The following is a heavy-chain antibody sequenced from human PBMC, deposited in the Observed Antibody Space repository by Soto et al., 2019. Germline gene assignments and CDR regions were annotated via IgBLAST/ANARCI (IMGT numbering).Heavy chain of an antibody. CDR2: ISGSGGST. D-gene: IGHD4-17*01. CDR1: GFTFSSYA. V-gene: IGHV3-23*01. CDR3: AKGVTTVTDYGGDYFDY. J-gene: IGHJ4*02. Sequence: EVQLLESGGGLVQPGGSLRLSCAASGFTFSSYAMSWLRQAPGKGLEWVSAISGSGGSTYYADSVKGRFTISRDNSKNTLYLQMNSLRAEDTAVYYCAKGVTTVTDYGGDYFDYWGQGTLVTVSS.